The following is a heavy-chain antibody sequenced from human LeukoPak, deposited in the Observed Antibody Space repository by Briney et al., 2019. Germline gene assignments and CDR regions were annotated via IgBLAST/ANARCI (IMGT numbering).Heavy chain of an antibody. V-gene: IGHV3-30-3*01. D-gene: IGHD3-3*01. J-gene: IGHJ3*02. Sequence: GGSLRLSCAASGFTFSSYAMHWVRQAPGKGLEWVAVISYDGSNKYYADSVKGRFTISIDNSKNALYLQMNSLRAEDTAVYYCARDRTRAYDFWSGYYGGGDAFDIWGQGTMVTVSS. CDR1: GFTFSSYA. CDR3: ARDRTRAYDFWSGYYGGGDAFDI. CDR2: ISYDGSNK.